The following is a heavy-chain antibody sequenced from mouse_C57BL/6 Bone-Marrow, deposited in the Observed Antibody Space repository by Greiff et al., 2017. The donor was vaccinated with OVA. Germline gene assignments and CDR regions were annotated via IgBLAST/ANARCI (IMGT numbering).Heavy chain of an antibody. D-gene: IGHD1-1*01. Sequence: EVQGVESGGDLVKPGGSLKLSCAASGFTFSSYGMSWVRQTPDKRLEWVATISSGGSYTYYPDSVKGRFTISRDNAKNTLYLQMSSLKSEDTAMYYCARDYYGSSRRFAYWGQGTLVTVSA. V-gene: IGHV5-6*01. CDR2: ISSGGSYT. CDR1: GFTFSSYG. J-gene: IGHJ3*01. CDR3: ARDYYGSSRRFAY.